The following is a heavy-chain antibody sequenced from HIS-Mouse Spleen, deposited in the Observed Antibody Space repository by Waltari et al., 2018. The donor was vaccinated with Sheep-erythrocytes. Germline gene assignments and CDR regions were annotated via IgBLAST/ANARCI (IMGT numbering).Heavy chain of an antibody. CDR2: ISYDGSNK. CDR3: ARASSGFDY. V-gene: IGHV3-30-3*01. CDR1: GFTFRSYA. D-gene: IGHD3-22*01. J-gene: IGHJ4*02. Sequence: QVQLVESGGGVVQPGRSLRLSCAASGFTFRSYAMHWVRQAPGKGLEWVAVISYDGSNKYYADSVKGRFTISRDNSKNTLYLQMNSLRAEDTAVYYCARASSGFDYWGQGTLVTVSS.